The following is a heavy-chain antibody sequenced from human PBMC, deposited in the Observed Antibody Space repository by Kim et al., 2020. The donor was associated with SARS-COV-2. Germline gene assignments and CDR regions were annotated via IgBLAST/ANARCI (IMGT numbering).Heavy chain of an antibody. J-gene: IGHJ3*02. D-gene: IGHD3-22*01. V-gene: IGHV1-18*01. CDR3: ARASYDSSGSGAFDI. Sequence: QKLQGRVTMTTDTSTSTAYMELRSLRSDDTAVYYCARASYDSSGSGAFDIWGQGTMVTVSS.